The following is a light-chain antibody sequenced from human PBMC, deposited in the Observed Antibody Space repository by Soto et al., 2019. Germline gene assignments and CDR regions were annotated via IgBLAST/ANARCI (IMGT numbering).Light chain of an antibody. J-gene: IGKJ1*01. Sequence: GDRVTITCRASQRVIGSLAWYQQKPGKAPKLLIYEASNLKSGVPSRFSGSGSGTEYTLTISSRQPDDSASYYCQQYNGYWTFGQGTRVEIK. V-gene: IGKV1-5*03. CDR3: QQYNGYWT. CDR2: EAS. CDR1: QRVIGS.